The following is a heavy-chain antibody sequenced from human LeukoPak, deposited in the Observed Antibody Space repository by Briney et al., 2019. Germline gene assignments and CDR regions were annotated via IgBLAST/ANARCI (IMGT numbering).Heavy chain of an antibody. CDR1: GFTFSNYG. CDR3: AKDGPGMDYYDSSGYYLWS. V-gene: IGHV3-30*18. J-gene: IGHJ5*02. D-gene: IGHD3-22*01. CDR2: LVYDGFYK. Sequence: PGRSLRLSCAASGFTFSNYGMHWVRQAPGKGLEWVALLVYDGFYKYYADSVKGRFTISRDDSTNTVYLHLSSLRAEDTAVYYCAKDGPGMDYYDSSGYYLWSWGQGTLVTVSS.